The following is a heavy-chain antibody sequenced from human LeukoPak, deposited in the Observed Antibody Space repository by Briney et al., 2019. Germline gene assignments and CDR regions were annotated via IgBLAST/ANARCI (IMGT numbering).Heavy chain of an antibody. Sequence: PGGSLRLSCAASGFTVSSNYMSWVRQAREKGLEWVSVIYSGGSTYYADSVKGRFTISRDNSKNTLYLQMNSPRAEDTAVYYCARDLRGSLDSWGQGTLVTVSS. CDR3: ARDLRGSLDS. CDR2: IYSGGST. V-gene: IGHV3-66*01. CDR1: GFTVSSNY. D-gene: IGHD3-10*01. J-gene: IGHJ4*02.